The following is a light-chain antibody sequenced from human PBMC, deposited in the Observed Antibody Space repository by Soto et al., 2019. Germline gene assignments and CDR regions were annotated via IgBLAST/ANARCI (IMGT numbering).Light chain of an antibody. V-gene: IGKV1-39*01. Sequence: DIQMTQSPSSLSASVGDRVTITCRASRSIGNYLNWHQQKPESAPKLLIYLTSSLQSGVPSRFSGSGSGTDFTLTISSLQPEDFATYYCQQSYSTPYSFGQGTKLEIK. CDR1: RSIGNY. CDR3: QQSYSTPYS. CDR2: LTS. J-gene: IGKJ2*01.